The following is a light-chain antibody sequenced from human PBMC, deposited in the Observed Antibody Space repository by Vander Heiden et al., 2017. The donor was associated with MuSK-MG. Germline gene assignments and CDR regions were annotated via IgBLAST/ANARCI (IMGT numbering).Light chain of an antibody. J-gene: IGKJ2*01. CDR3: QQYNNWPPYT. Sequence: EIVMTQSPATLSVSPGERATLSCRASQSVSSNLAWYQQKPGRAPRLLIYGASTRATGIPARFSGSGYGTEFTLTISSRQSEDFAVYYCQQYNNWPPYTFGQGTKLDIK. CDR1: QSVSSN. V-gene: IGKV3-15*01. CDR2: GAS.